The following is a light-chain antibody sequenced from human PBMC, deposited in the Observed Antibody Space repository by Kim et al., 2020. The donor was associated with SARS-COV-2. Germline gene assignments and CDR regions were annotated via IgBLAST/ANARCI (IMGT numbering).Light chain of an antibody. J-gene: IGLJ2*01. CDR2: WKN. Sequence: RQTATLACTGNSNIVGNPAAAWLQQRLGLPPKLLSSWKNNRPSGIPAKLSAFRSGNTASLLITGLPPEHEADYYCSALDSSLTHVVFGGGTQLTVL. V-gene: IGLV10-54*02. CDR1: SNIVGNPA. CDR3: SALDSSLTHVV.